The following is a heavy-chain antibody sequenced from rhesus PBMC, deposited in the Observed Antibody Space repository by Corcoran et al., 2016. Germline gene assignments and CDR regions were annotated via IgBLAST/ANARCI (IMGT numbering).Heavy chain of an antibody. CDR1: GGSISDDYY. J-gene: IGHJ4*01. D-gene: IGHD4-23*01. Sequence: QVQLQESGPGLVKPSETLSLTCAVSGGSISDDYYWSWIRQPPGKGLEWIGYIYGSGGGTNYNPSLKNRVTISIATSKNQFSLKLSSVTAADTAVYYCAREYSNYGYFDYWGQGVLVTVSS. CDR3: AREYSNYGYFDY. CDR2: IYGSGGGT. V-gene: IGHV4-106*01.